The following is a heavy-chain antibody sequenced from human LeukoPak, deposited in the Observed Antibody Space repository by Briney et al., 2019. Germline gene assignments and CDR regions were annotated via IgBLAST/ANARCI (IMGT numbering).Heavy chain of an antibody. V-gene: IGHV3-48*01. D-gene: IGHD2-15*01. CDR2: ISTSSSTI. J-gene: IGHJ5*02. CDR3: ARVTMVAAASYNWFVP. Sequence: PGGSLRLSCAASGFTFSSYSMSWVRQAPGKGLEWVSYISTSSSTIYYADSVKGRFTISRDNAKNSLYLQMNSLRAEDTAVYYCARVTMVAAASYNWFVPWGQGTLVTVSS. CDR1: GFTFSSYS.